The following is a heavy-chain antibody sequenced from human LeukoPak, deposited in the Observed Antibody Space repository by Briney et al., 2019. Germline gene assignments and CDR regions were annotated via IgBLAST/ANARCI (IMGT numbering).Heavy chain of an antibody. Sequence: RGESLKTSCQGSGYSFSKYWIGWVRQMPGKGLEWMGIIYPGDSDTRYSPSFQGQVTISADKSISTAYLQWSGLKAPDTAMYYCARHAGYSSGWYPLDYWGQGTLVTVSS. CDR2: IYPGDSDT. CDR1: GYSFSKYW. V-gene: IGHV5-51*01. D-gene: IGHD6-19*01. J-gene: IGHJ4*02. CDR3: ARHAGYSSGWYPLDY.